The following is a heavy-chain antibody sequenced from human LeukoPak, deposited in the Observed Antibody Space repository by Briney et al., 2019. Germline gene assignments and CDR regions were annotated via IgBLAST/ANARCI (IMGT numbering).Heavy chain of an antibody. CDR1: GGTFSSYA. V-gene: IGHV1-18*01. J-gene: IGHJ4*02. D-gene: IGHD4/OR15-4a*01. Sequence: ASVKVSCKASGGTFSSYAISWVRQAPGQGLEWLGWISGSKGNTHYIQRLQGRITMTTDTSTSTAYMELRSLRSDDTALYYCGREFCDTHRCFFPDFWGQGTLVTVSS. CDR3: GREFCDTHRCFFPDF. CDR2: ISGSKGNT.